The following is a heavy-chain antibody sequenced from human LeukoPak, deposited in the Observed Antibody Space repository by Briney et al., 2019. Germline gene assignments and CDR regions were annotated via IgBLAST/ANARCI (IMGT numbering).Heavy chain of an antibody. CDR3: TRGLDRSSWYNY. Sequence: SETLSLTCTVSGGSISSYYCSWIRQPPGKGLEWIGYIYYSGSTNYNPSLKSRVTISVDTSKNQFSLKLSSVTAADTAVYYCTRGLDRSSWYNYWGQGTLVTVSS. CDR2: IYYSGST. J-gene: IGHJ4*02. CDR1: GGSISSYY. V-gene: IGHV4-59*01. D-gene: IGHD6-13*01.